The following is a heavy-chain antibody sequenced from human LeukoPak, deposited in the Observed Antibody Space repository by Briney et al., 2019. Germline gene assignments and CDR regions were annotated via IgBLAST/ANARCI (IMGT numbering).Heavy chain of an antibody. V-gene: IGHV4-34*01. CDR1: GGSLSHYP. Sequence: PSQTLSLTCAVYGGSLSHYPWTWIRQPSGKGREWIGQNKVGGGTKYNPSLNSRVTMSLATSKNQFSLKLASVSAADTAVYYCARGAPGYWGQGTLVTVSS. CDR3: ARGAPGY. CDR2: NKVGGGT. J-gene: IGHJ4*02.